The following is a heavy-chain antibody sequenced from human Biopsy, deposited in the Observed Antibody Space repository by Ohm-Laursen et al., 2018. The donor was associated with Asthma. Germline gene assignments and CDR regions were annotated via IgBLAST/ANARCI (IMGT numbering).Heavy chain of an antibody. V-gene: IGHV1-69*01. J-gene: IGHJ3*02. CDR1: GGMFGNYA. CDR3: AKAIHGDPVDAFDI. D-gene: IGHD4-17*01. Sequence: SSVKVSCKASGGMFGNYAISWVRQAPGQGLEWMGGIIPIFGTANYAQKFQGRVTITADESTSTAYMELSSLRSEDTAVYYCAKAIHGDPVDAFDIWGQGTMVTVSS. CDR2: IIPIFGTA.